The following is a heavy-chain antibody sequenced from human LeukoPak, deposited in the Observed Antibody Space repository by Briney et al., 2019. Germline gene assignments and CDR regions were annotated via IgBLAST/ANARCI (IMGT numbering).Heavy chain of an antibody. V-gene: IGHV4-59*08. CDR1: GGSITSYY. Sequence: PSETLSLTCTVSGGSITSYYWSWIRLPPGKGLEWIGYIYYSGSTNYNPSLKSRVTISVDTSKNQFSLKLSSVTAADTAVYYCARLTGIAAAGDYWGQGTLVTVSS. CDR2: IYYSGST. D-gene: IGHD6-13*01. J-gene: IGHJ4*02. CDR3: ARLTGIAAAGDY.